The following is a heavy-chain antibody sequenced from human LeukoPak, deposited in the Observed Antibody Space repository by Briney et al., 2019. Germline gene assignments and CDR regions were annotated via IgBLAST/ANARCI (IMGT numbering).Heavy chain of an antibody. Sequence: SETLSLTCTVSGGSISSSSYYWGWIRQPPGKGLEWIGSIYYSGSTYYNPSLKSRVTISVDTSKNQFSLKLSSVTAADTAVYYCARGFEDYDILTGRYYYYYGMDAWGQGTTVTVSS. CDR3: ARGFEDYDILTGRYYYYYGMDA. D-gene: IGHD3-9*01. CDR2: IYYSGST. J-gene: IGHJ6*02. CDR1: GGSISSSSYY. V-gene: IGHV4-39*07.